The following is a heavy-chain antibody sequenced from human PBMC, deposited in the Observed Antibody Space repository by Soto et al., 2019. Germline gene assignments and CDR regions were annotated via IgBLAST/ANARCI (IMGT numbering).Heavy chain of an antibody. D-gene: IGHD2-2*01. CDR3: TTDNCRSSTCYLNF. Sequence: GGSLRLSFAASGIPFSSTYMNWVRQAPGKGLEWVGRIKSKTVGETTDYSAPVKGRFALSRDDSKNTVSLQMNSLKSEDTAIYYCTTDNCRSSTCYLNFWGQGALVTVSS. CDR1: GIPFSSTY. V-gene: IGHV3-15*07. J-gene: IGHJ4*02. CDR2: IKSKTVGETT.